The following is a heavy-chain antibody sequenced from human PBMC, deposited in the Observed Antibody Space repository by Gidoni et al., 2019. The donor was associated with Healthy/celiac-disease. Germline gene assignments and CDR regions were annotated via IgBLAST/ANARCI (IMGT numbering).Heavy chain of an antibody. Sequence: EVQLVQSGAEVKKPGESLRISCKGSGYTFTTSWIAWVRQMPGKGLEWMGIIYPGDSDTRYSPSFQGQVAISADKSISTAYLQWSSLKASDTAMYYCASSLGYYYDSGVYYPWAFDIWGQGTMVTVSS. CDR1: GYTFTTSW. D-gene: IGHD3-22*01. CDR3: ASSLGYYYDSGVYYPWAFDI. V-gene: IGHV5-51*01. J-gene: IGHJ3*02. CDR2: IYPGDSDT.